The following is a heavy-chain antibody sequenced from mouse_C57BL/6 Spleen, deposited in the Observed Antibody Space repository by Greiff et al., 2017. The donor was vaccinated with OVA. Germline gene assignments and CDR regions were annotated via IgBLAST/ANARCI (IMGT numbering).Heavy chain of an antibody. D-gene: IGHD1-1*01. J-gene: IGHJ4*01. Sequence: VQLQQSGPELVKPGASVKISCKASGYSFTGYYMNWVKQSPEKSLEWIGEINPSTGGTTYNQKFKAKATLTVDKSSSTAYMQLKSLTSEDSAVYYCARDYGAYAMDYWGQGTSVTVSS. V-gene: IGHV1-42*01. CDR1: GYSFTGYY. CDR3: ARDYGAYAMDY. CDR2: INPSTGGT.